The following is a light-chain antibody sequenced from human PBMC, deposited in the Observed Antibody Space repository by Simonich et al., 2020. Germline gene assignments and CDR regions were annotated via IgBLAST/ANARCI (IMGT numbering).Light chain of an antibody. Sequence: DIVMTQSPDSLAVSLGERATIHCKSSQSVLYSSNNKNDLAWYQQKPGKPPKLLIYWASTRESGVPDRFSGSGSGTDFTLTISSLQAEDVAVYYCQQYYSTPYTFGQGTKLEIK. V-gene: IGKV4-1*01. CDR2: WAS. J-gene: IGKJ2*01. CDR1: QSVLYSSNNKND. CDR3: QQYYSTPYT.